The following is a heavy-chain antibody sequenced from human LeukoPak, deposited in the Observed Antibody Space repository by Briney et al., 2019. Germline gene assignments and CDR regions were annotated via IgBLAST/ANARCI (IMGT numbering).Heavy chain of an antibody. Sequence: VASVKVSCKASGYTFTSYGISWVRQAPGQVLEWMGWISAYNGNTNYAQKLRGRVTMTTDTSTSTAYMELRSLRSDDTAVYYCARELAAVLDYWGQGTLVTVSS. V-gene: IGHV1-18*01. D-gene: IGHD6-25*01. CDR2: ISAYNGNT. CDR1: GYTFTSYG. CDR3: ARELAAVLDY. J-gene: IGHJ4*02.